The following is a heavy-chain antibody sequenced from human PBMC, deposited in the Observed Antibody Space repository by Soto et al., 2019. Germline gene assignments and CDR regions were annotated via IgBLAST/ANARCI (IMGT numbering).Heavy chain of an antibody. J-gene: IGHJ4*02. CDR3: AREGVHNYNEYYFDY. Sequence: EVQLVESGGGLVNPGGSLRLSCAASGFTFSYYALHWVRRAPEKGLEWVSSISGIRDYIRYADSVKGRFTISRDNAKTSLYLQMNSLTAEDTAVYYCAREGVHNYNEYYFDYWGQGTLVTVSS. V-gene: IGHV3-21*06. CDR1: GFTFSYYA. CDR2: ISGIRDYI. D-gene: IGHD3-22*01.